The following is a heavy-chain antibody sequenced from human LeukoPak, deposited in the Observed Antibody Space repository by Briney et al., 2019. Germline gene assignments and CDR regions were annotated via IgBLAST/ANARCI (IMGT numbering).Heavy chain of an antibody. CDR3: ARDPAAGQFDY. J-gene: IGHJ4*02. CDR2: INAGHGNT. Sequence: GASVKVSCKASGYTFTNYAMHWVRQAPGQRLEWMGWINAGHGNTKYSQEFQGRVTITRDTSASTAYMELSSLRSEDTAVYYCARDPAAGQFDYWGQGTLVAVSS. V-gene: IGHV1-3*03. CDR1: GYTFTNYA. D-gene: IGHD6-13*01.